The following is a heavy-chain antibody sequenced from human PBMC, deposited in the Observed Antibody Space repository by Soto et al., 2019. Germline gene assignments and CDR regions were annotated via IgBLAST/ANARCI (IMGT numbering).Heavy chain of an antibody. J-gene: IGHJ4*02. CDR2: IYWDDDK. CDR3: AHIVVAGLGYYFDY. V-gene: IGHV2-5*02. Sequence: QITLKESGPTLVKPTQTLTLTCTFSGFSLSSTRMAVGWIRQPPGKALEWLALIYWDDDKRYSPFLKSRLTITQEPTKTQVALTKANPEPVDKARYYCAHIVVAGLGYYFDYWGQGTLVTVSS. CDR1: GFSLSSTRMA. D-gene: IGHD6-19*01.